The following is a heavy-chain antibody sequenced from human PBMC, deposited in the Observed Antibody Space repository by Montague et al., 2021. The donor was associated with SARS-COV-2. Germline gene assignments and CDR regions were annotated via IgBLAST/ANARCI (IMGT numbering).Heavy chain of an antibody. V-gene: IGHV4-34*01. CDR2: INHSGST. CDR1: GGSFSGYY. D-gene: IGHD3-3*01. J-gene: IGHJ4*02. Sequence: SETLSLTCAVYGGSFSGYYWSWIRQPPGKGLEWIGEINHSGSTNYNPSLKSRVTISVDTSKNQFSLKLSSVTAADTAVYYCARGSSFVTIFGVVITDPLLDYWGQGTRVTVSS. CDR3: ARGSSFVTIFGVVITDPLLDY.